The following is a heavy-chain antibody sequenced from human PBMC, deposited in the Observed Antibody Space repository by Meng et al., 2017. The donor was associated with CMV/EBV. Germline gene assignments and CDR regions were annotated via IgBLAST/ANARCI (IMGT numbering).Heavy chain of an antibody. CDR3: ARTAYCGGDCSSAEYFQH. V-gene: IGHV1-69*05. CDR1: GGTFSSYA. CDR2: IIPIFGTA. D-gene: IGHD2-21*01. Sequence: SVKVSCKASGGTFSSYAISWVRQAPGQGLEWMGGIIPIFGTANYAQKFQGRVTITTDESTSTAYMELSSLRSEDTAVYYCARTAYCGGDCSSAEYFQHWGQGTLVTVSS. J-gene: IGHJ1*01.